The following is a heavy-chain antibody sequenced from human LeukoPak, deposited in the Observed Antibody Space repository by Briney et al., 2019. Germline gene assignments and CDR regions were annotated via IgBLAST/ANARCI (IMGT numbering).Heavy chain of an antibody. J-gene: IGHJ4*02. CDR2: IYYSGST. Sequence: SGTLSLTCTVSGGSISSYYWSWIRQPPGKGLEWIGYIYYSGSTNYNPSLKSRVTISVDTSKNQFSLKVSSVTAADTAVYYCARAEYSSSSQPLEYWGQGTRVTVSS. V-gene: IGHV4-59*01. CDR3: ARAEYSSSSQPLEY. CDR1: GGSISSYY. D-gene: IGHD6-6*01.